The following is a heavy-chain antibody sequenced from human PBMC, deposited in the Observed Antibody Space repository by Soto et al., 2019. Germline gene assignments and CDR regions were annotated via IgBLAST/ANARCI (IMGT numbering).Heavy chain of an antibody. J-gene: IGHJ6*03. Sequence: ASVKVSCKASGFTFTSSAMQWVRQARGQRLEWIGWIVVGSGNTNYAQKFQERVTITRDMSTSTAYMELSSLRSEDTAVYYCAAVADGNSYDFWSGYNYYYYYMDVWGKGTTVTVSS. CDR3: AAVADGNSYDFWSGYNYYYYYMDV. D-gene: IGHD3-3*01. V-gene: IGHV1-58*02. CDR2: IVVGSGNT. CDR1: GFTFTSSA.